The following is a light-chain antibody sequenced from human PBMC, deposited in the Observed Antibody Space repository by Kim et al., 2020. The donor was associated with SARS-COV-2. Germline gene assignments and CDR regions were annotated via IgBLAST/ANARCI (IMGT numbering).Light chain of an antibody. CDR2: GAS. J-gene: IGKJ4*01. Sequence: EIVLTQSPGTLSLSPGERATLSCRASQSVPSNYLAWYQQKLGQAPRLLISGASNRATDIPDRFSGSGSGTDFTLTITRLEPEDFAVYYCQQYATSPLTFGGGTKVDIK. CDR3: QQYATSPLT. CDR1: QSVPSNY. V-gene: IGKV3-20*01.